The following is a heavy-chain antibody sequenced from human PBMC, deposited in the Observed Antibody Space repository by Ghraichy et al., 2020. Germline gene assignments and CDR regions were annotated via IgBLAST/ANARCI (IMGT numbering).Heavy chain of an antibody. Sequence: SETLSLTCAVYGGSFSGYYWSWIRQPPGKGLEWIGEINHSGSTNYNPSLKSRVTISVDTSKNQFSLKLSSVTAADTAVYYCARSITMIGVEPWGQGTLVTVSS. V-gene: IGHV4-34*01. D-gene: IGHD3-22*01. CDR3: ARSITMIGVEP. CDR1: GGSFSGYY. J-gene: IGHJ5*02. CDR2: INHSGST.